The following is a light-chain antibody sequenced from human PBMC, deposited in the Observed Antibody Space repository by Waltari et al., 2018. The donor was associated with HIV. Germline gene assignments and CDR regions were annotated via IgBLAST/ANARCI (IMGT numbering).Light chain of an antibody. CDR2: DIN. CDR3: ASNRLDYTLI. Sequence: QSALTQPASVSGFLGQSINISCTGISTDSRFYQYVSWYQQYPGHIPRLIIFDINNRPSGVSDHFSGSRSGNSASLTVAGLQSGDEAHYYCASNRLDYTLIFGGGTKLTVL. V-gene: IGLV2-14*03. J-gene: IGLJ2*01. CDR1: STDSRFYQY.